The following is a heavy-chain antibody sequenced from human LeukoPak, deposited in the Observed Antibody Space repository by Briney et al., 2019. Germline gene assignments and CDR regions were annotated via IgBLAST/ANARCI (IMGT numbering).Heavy chain of an antibody. CDR2: ISSSSSYI. V-gene: IGHV3-21*01. D-gene: IGHD5/OR15-5a*01. CDR3: ARHWITSSTSSHFDI. Sequence: GGSLRLSCAASGFTFSSYSMNWVRQAPGKGLEWVSSISSSSSYIYYADSVKGRFTISRDNAKNSLYLQMNSLRAEDTAVYYCARHWITSSTSSHFDIWGQGTMVTVSS. J-gene: IGHJ3*02. CDR1: GFTFSSYS.